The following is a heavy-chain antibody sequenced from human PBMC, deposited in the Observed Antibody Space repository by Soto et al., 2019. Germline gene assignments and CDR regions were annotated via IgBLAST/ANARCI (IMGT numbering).Heavy chain of an antibody. CDR1: GFTVSSNY. J-gene: IGHJ3*02. CDR3: ARAGVAAAGLRPDAFDI. V-gene: IGHV3-53*04. CDR2: IYSGGST. Sequence: EVQLVESGGGLVQPGRSLRLSCAASGFTVSSNYMSWVRQAPGKGLEWVSVIYSGGSTYYADSVKGRFTISRHNSKNTLYLQMNSLRAEDTAVYYCARAGVAAAGLRPDAFDIWGQGTMVTVSS. D-gene: IGHD6-13*01.